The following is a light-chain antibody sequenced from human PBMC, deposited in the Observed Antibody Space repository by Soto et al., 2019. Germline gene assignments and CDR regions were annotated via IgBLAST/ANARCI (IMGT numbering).Light chain of an antibody. Sequence: EIVLTQSPATLSLSPGERATLSCRASQSVSSYLAWYQQKPGQAPRLLIYDASNRATGIPARFSGSGSGTDFTLTISSLAPEDFAVYYCQQRSNWPTCGGGTKVEIK. CDR3: QQRSNWPT. J-gene: IGKJ4*01. CDR2: DAS. V-gene: IGKV3-11*01. CDR1: QSVSSY.